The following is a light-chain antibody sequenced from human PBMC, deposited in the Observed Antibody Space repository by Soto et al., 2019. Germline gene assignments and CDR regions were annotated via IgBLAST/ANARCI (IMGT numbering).Light chain of an antibody. CDR2: DDS. CDR1: SSNIGRGY. Sequence: QSVLTQPPSLSAAPGEKVAISCSGSSSNIGRGYVSWSQQFPGTAPRLLIYDDSKRPSGIPDRFSGSKSGTSVTLGITGLQTEDEAHYYCGTWDSGLSAVVFGGGTKLTVL. V-gene: IGLV1-51*01. J-gene: IGLJ2*01. CDR3: GTWDSGLSAVV.